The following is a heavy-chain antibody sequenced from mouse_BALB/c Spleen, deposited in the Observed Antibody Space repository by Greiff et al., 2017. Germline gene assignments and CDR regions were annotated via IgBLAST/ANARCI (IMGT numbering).Heavy chain of an antibody. V-gene: IGHV1-7*01. CDR2: INPSTGYT. D-gene: IGHD1-1*01. J-gene: IGHJ3*01. CDR1: GYTFTSYW. CDR3: GDYYGSTFAY. Sequence: QVQLQQSGAELAKPGASVKMSCKASGYTFTSYWMHWVKQRPGQGLEWIGYINPSTGYTEYNQKFKDKATLTADKSSSTAYMQLSSLTSEDSAVYYCGDYYGSTFAYWGQGTLVTVSA.